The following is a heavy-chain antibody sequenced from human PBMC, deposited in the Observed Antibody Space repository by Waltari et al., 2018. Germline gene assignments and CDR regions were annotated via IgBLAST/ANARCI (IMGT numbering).Heavy chain of an antibody. V-gene: IGHV4-38-2*01. J-gene: IGHJ4*02. CDR3: ARKKTYYYGSGTIGTFDY. CDR2: IYHSGST. Sequence: QVQLQESGPGLVKPSETLSLTCAVSGYSISSGYYWGWIRQPPGRGLEWIGSIYHSGSTSYNPSLKSRVTISVDTSKNQFSLKLSSVTAADTAVYYCARKKTYYYGSGTIGTFDYWGQGTLVTVSS. CDR1: GYSISSGYY. D-gene: IGHD3-10*01.